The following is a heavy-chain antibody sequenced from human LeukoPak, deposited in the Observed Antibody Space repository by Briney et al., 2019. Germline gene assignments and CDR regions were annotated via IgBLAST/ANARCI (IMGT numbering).Heavy chain of an antibody. D-gene: IGHD2-21*02. Sequence: GGSLRLSCAASGFTVSSNYMSWVRQAPGKGLEWVSVIYSGGSTYYADSVKGRFTISRDNSKNTLYLQMNSLRAEDTAVHYWARDCHPYCGGDCSPFDYWGQGTLVTVSS. V-gene: IGHV3-53*01. J-gene: IGHJ4*02. CDR1: GFTVSSNY. CDR3: ARDCHPYCGGDCSPFDY. CDR2: IYSGGST.